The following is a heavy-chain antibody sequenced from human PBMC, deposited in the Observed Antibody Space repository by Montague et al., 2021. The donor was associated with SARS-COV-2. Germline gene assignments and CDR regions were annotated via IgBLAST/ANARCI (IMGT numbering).Heavy chain of an antibody. CDR1: GGSISSYY. CDR2: IYYNGST. CDR3: ARGFDS. V-gene: IGHV4-59*01. J-gene: IGHJ4*02. Sequence: SETLSLTCTVSGGSISSYYWSWIRQPPGKGLEWIGYIYYNGSTNYNPSLKSRVTISVDTSKNQFSLRLSSVTAADTAVYFCARGFDSWGQGTLVTVSS.